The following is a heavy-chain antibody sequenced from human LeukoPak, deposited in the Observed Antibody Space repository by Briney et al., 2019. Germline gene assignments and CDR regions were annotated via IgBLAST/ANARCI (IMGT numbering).Heavy chain of an antibody. CDR1: GDSFSNKNTA. CDR3: ARTYSSGHDY. J-gene: IGHJ4*02. Sequence: SQTLSLTCAISGDSFSNKNTAWNWIRQSPSRGLEWLGRTYYRSKWHNTYAASVKSRITINPDTSKNQFSLKLSSVTAADTAVYYCARTYSSGHDYWGQGTLVTVSS. CDR2: TYYRSKWHN. V-gene: IGHV6-1*01. D-gene: IGHD6-19*01.